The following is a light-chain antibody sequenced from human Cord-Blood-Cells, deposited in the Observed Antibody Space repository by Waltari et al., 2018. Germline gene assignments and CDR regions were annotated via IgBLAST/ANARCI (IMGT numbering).Light chain of an antibody. CDR1: SSDVGSYNL. CDR3: CSYAGSSTLV. Sequence: QSVLTQPASVSGSPGQSITISCTGTSSDVGSYNLVSWYQQHPGKAPKLMLYEVSKRPSGVSNRFSGSNSGNTASLTISGLQAEDEADYYCCSYAGSSTLVFGGGTKLTVL. CDR2: EVS. V-gene: IGLV2-23*02. J-gene: IGLJ3*02.